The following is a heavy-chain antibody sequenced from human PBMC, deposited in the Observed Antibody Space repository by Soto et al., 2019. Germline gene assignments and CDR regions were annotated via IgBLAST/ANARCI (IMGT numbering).Heavy chain of an antibody. CDR1: GFTFSTYG. J-gene: IGHJ3*02. Sequence: QVQLVESGGGVVQPGRSLRLSCAASGFTFSTYGFHWVRQAPGKGLEWVAVIVNDGSEKYHADSVEGRFTISRDNSKDTLFLQMNSLRAEDTAVYYCARDDAFQNENGFDIWGQGTMVTVSS. V-gene: IGHV3-33*01. CDR3: ARDDAFQNENGFDI. D-gene: IGHD1-1*01. CDR2: IVNDGSEK.